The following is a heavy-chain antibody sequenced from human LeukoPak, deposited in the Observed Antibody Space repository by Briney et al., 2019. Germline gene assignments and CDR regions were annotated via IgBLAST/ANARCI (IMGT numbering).Heavy chain of an antibody. CDR1: GFTFSTYV. CDR2: ISGSGDNT. D-gene: IGHD3-9*01. V-gene: IGHV3-23*01. CDR3: AKGSGYDTDFDY. J-gene: IGHJ4*02. Sequence: GGSLRLSCAASGFTFSTYVMSWVRQAPGKGLEWVSGISGSGDNTYYADSVKGRFTASRDNSKNTLYLQMNSLRAEDTAIYYCAKGSGYDTDFDYWGQGTLVTVSS.